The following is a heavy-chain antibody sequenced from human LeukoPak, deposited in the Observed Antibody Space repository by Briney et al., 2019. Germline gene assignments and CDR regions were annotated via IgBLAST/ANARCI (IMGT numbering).Heavy chain of an antibody. Sequence: GGSLRLPCAASGFTFSDYYMSWIRQAPGKGLEWVSYISSSGSTIYYADSVKGRFTISRDNAKNSLYLQMNSLRAEDTAVYYCAALDYGDYPVDYWGQGTLVTVSS. CDR3: AALDYGDYPVDY. J-gene: IGHJ4*02. CDR2: ISSSGSTI. CDR1: GFTFSDYY. D-gene: IGHD4-17*01. V-gene: IGHV3-11*01.